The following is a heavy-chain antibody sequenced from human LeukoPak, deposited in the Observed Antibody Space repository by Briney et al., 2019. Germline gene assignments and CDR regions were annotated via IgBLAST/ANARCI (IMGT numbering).Heavy chain of an antibody. J-gene: IGHJ5*02. V-gene: IGHV1-18*01. Sequence: ASVKVSCKASGYTFTSYGISWVRQAPGQGLEWMGWISAYNGNTNYAPNLQGRVTMTTDTSTSTAYMELRSLRSDDTAVYYCARGLARKGGIAAVWVWFDPWGQGTLVTVSS. CDR2: ISAYNGNT. CDR1: GYTFTSYG. CDR3: ARGLARKGGIAAVWVWFDP. D-gene: IGHD6-13*01.